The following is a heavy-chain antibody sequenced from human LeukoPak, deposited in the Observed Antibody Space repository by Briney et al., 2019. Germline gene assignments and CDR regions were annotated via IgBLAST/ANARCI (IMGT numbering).Heavy chain of an antibody. V-gene: IGHV4-30-2*01. CDR3: ARDGIVGAFDY. CDR1: GVSISSGGYS. CDR2: IYHSGST. J-gene: IGHJ4*02. D-gene: IGHD1-26*01. Sequence: SQTLSLTCAVSGVSISSGGYSWSWIRQPPGKGLEWIGYIYHSGSTYYNSSLKSRVTISVDRSKNQFSLKLSSVTAADTAVYYCARDGIVGAFDYWGQGTLVTVSS.